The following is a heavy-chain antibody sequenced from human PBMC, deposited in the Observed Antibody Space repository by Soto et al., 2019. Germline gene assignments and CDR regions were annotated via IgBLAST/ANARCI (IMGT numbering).Heavy chain of an antibody. CDR1: GYSFTSYW. V-gene: IGHV5-10-1*01. J-gene: IGHJ2*01. CDR3: ARRGVSGWYLIVENWYFDL. CDR2: IDPSDSYT. D-gene: IGHD6-19*01. Sequence: EVQLVQSGAEVKKPGESLRISCKGSGYSFTSYWISWVRQMPGKGLEWMGRIDPSDSYTNYSPSFQGHVTISADKSISTAYLQWSSLKASDTAMYYCARRGVSGWYLIVENWYFDLWGRGTLVTVSS.